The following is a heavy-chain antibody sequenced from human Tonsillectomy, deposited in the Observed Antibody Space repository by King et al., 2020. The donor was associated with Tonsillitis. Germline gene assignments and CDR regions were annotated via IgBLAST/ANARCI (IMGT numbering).Heavy chain of an antibody. CDR1: GYSISSGYY. J-gene: IGHJ3*02. CDR3: ASRVINYYDSSGYSDDAFDI. D-gene: IGHD3-22*01. V-gene: IGHV4-38-2*02. Sequence: VQLQESGPGLVKPSETLSLTCTVSGYSISSGYYWGWIRQPPGKGLEWIGSIYHSGSTYYNPSLKSRVTISVDTSKNQFSLKLSSVTAADTAVYYCASRVINYYDSSGYSDDAFDIWGQGTMVTVSS. CDR2: IYHSGST.